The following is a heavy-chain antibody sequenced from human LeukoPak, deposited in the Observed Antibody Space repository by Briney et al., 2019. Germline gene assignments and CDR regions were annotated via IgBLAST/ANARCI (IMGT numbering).Heavy chain of an antibody. CDR2: VYYSGST. V-gene: IGHV4-59*01. CDR1: GGSISSYY. J-gene: IGHJ4*02. D-gene: IGHD3-22*01. CDR3: ARSQYYYDSSGPLGY. Sequence: SETLSLTCTVSGGSISSYYWSWIRQPPGKGLEWIGYVYYSGSTNYNPSLKSRVTISADTSKNQISLKLSSVTAADTAVYYCARSQYYYDSSGPLGYWGQGTLVTVSS.